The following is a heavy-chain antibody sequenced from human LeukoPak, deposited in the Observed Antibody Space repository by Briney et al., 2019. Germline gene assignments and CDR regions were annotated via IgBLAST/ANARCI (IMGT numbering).Heavy chain of an antibody. Sequence: ASVKVSCKASGYTFTGYYLHWVRQAPGQGLEWMGWINPNTGGTNYAQNFQGRVTVTRDTSINTAYMELTRLRSDDTAVYYCARSLVVVAVSYDYWGQGTLVTVSS. D-gene: IGHD2-15*01. CDR2: INPNTGGT. V-gene: IGHV1-2*02. CDR1: GYTFTGYY. CDR3: ARSLVVVAVSYDY. J-gene: IGHJ4*02.